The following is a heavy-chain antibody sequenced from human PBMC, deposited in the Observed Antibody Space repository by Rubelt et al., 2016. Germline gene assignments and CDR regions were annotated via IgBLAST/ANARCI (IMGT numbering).Heavy chain of an antibody. CDR2: INHSGST. V-gene: IGHV4-34*01. CDR3: ARGAAAQH. CDR1: GGSFSGYY. J-gene: IGHJ1*01. Sequence: QVQLQQWGAGLLKPSETLSLTCAVYGGSFSGYYWSWIRQPPGKGLEWIGEINHSGSTNYNPSLKCRVTISLDTSKNQVSLKLSSVTAADTAVYYCARGAAAQHWGQGTLVTVSS. D-gene: IGHD6-13*01.